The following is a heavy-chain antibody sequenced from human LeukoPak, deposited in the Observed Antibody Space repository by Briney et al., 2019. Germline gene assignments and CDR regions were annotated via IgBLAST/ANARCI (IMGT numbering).Heavy chain of an antibody. V-gene: IGHV3-30*02. D-gene: IGHD1-1*01. Sequence: PGGSLRLSCAASGFMFSSYGMHWVRQAPGKGLEWVTFIRYDGSITYYADSVKGRFTISRDNSKNTPYLQMKSLRAEDTAVYYCAKDENWRTLDYWGQGTLVTVSS. CDR2: IRYDGSIT. CDR1: GFMFSSYG. CDR3: AKDENWRTLDY. J-gene: IGHJ4*02.